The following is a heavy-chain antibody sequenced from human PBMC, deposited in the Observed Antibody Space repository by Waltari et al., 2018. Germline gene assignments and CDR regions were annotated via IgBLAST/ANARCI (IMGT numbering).Heavy chain of an antibody. Sequence: EVQLLESGGGLVQPGGSLRVSCAASGFTFSNYAMNWVRQAPGKGLEWVSGIGGSGSSTYYADSVKGRFTISRDNSKQTLYLQMNSLRAEDTAVYYCAKGPYCGGNCYSAVNYYGMDVWGQGTTVTVSS. CDR1: GFTFSNYA. V-gene: IGHV3-23*01. D-gene: IGHD2-21*01. CDR3: AKGPYCGGNCYSAVNYYGMDV. J-gene: IGHJ6*02. CDR2: IGGSGSST.